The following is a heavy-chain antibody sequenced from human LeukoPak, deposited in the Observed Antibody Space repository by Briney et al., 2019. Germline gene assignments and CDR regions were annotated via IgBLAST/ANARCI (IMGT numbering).Heavy chain of an antibody. J-gene: IGHJ4*02. D-gene: IGHD3-22*01. CDR1: GFTFSSYD. V-gene: IGHV3-13*01. Sequence: GGSLRLSCAASGFTFSSYDMHWVRQATGKGLEWVSAIGTAGGIYYPDSVKGRFTISRENAKNSLYLQMNSLRAGDTAVYYCAKDQRYYDSSGPFDYWGQGTLVTVSS. CDR2: IGTAGGI. CDR3: AKDQRYYDSSGPFDY.